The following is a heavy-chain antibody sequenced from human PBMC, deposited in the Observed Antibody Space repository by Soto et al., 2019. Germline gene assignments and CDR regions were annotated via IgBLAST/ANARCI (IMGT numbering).Heavy chain of an antibody. CDR2: INPNSGGT. D-gene: IGHD6-13*01. Sequence: ASVKVSCKASGYTFTGYYMHWVRQAPGQGLEWMGWINPNSGGTNYAQKFQGWVTMTRDTSISTAYMELSRLRSDDTAVYYCARGGTIAAAEVYGMDVWGQGTTVTVS. CDR3: ARGGTIAAAEVYGMDV. V-gene: IGHV1-2*04. J-gene: IGHJ6*02. CDR1: GYTFTGYY.